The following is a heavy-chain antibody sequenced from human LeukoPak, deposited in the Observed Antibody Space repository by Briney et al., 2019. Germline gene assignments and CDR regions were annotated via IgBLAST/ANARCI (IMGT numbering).Heavy chain of an antibody. D-gene: IGHD3-3*01. CDR3: ARENAEWLIDY. CDR1: GGSISSGVYY. Sequence: SQTLSLTCSVSGGSISSGVYYWSWIRQPPGKGLEWIGYIYYSGSTYHNPSLKSRVTISVDTSKNQFSLKLSSVTAADTAVYYCARENAEWLIDYWGQGALVTVSS. J-gene: IGHJ4*02. V-gene: IGHV4-30-4*08. CDR2: IYYSGST.